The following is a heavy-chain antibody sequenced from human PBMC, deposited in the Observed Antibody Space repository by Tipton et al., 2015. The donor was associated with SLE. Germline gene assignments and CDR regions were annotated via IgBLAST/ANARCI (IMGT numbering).Heavy chain of an antibody. V-gene: IGHV4-4*09. J-gene: IGHJ6*02. CDR1: GGSISSYY. CDR3: ASREYDFWSGIPYYYGMDV. D-gene: IGHD3-3*01. Sequence: TLSLTCTVSGGSISSYYWSWIRQPPGKGLEWIGYIYHSGSTNYNPSLKSRVTISVDTPKNQFSLKLSSVTAADTAVYYCASREYDFWSGIPYYYGMDVWGQGTTVTVSS. CDR2: IYHSGST.